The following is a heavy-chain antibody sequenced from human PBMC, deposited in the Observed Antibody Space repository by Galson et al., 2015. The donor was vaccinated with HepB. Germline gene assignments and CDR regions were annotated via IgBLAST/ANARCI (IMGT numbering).Heavy chain of an antibody. CDR2: ISSSSSYT. CDR3: AKDSGGVVVPAAILVCYFDY. J-gene: IGHJ4*02. Sequence: SLRLSCAASGFTFSDYYMSWIRQAPGKGLEWVSYISSSSSYTNYADSVKGRFTISRDNAKNSLYLQMNSLRAEDTAVYYCAKDSGGVVVPAAILVCYFDYWGQGTLVTVSS. D-gene: IGHD2-2*01. CDR1: GFTFSDYY. V-gene: IGHV3-11*05.